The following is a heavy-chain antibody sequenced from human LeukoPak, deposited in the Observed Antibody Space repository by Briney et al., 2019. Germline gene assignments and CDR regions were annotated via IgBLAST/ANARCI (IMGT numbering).Heavy chain of an antibody. J-gene: IGHJ5*02. D-gene: IGHD3-10*01. CDR2: INPNSGGT. V-gene: IGHV1-2*02. Sequence: ASVKVSCKASGYTFTGYYMHWVRQAPGQGLEWMGWINPNSGGTNYAQKFQGRVTMTRDTSISTAYMELSRLGSDDTAVYYCARGHPPPGRVESGWFDPWGQGTLVTVSS. CDR3: ARGHPPPGRVESGWFDP. CDR1: GYTFTGYY.